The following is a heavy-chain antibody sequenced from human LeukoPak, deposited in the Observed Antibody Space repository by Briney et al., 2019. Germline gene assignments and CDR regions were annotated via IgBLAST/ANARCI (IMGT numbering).Heavy chain of an antibody. CDR1: GFTFTDYF. CDR2: LWSDGSNE. CDR3: ARDNRGGTLDY. V-gene: IGHV3-33*08. Sequence: GGSLRLSCVASGFTFTDYFMSWVRQAPGRGLEWVAVLWSDGSNEHCADPVKGRFTLSRDNSRNTLFLQMHSLRPEDAAVYYCARDNRGGTLDYWGQGTLVTVSS. J-gene: IGHJ4*02. D-gene: IGHD4-23*01.